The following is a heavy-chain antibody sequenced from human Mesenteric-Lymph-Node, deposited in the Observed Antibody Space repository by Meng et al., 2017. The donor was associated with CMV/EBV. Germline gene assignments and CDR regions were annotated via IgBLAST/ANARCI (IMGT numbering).Heavy chain of an antibody. V-gene: IGHV3-52*01. D-gene: IGHD3-10*01. J-gene: IGHJ3*01. CDR1: GFTFSSSW. CDR2: IKCDGSGK. CDR3: AKGDGSYYESAFLV. Sequence: GESLKISCAASGFTFSSSWMRWVCQAPEKGLEWVADIKCDGSGKYYVDSVKGRLTISRDKAKKSLSLQANSLRAEDMALYYCAKGDGSYYESAFLVWGQGTMVTVSS.